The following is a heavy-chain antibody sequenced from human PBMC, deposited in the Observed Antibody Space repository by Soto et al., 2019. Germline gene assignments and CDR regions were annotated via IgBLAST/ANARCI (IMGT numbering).Heavy chain of an antibody. CDR2: ISYDGSNK. CDR1: GFTFSSYG. V-gene: IGHV3-30*18. D-gene: IGHD3-9*01. CDR3: AKDQLANYDILTGQYYYYYYGVDV. Sequence: GGSLRLSCAASGFTFSSYGMHWVRQAPGKGLEWVAVISYDGSNKYYADSVKGRFTISRDNSKNTLYLQMNSLRAEDTAVYYCAKDQLANYDILTGQYYYYYYGVDVWGQGTTVTVSS. J-gene: IGHJ6*02.